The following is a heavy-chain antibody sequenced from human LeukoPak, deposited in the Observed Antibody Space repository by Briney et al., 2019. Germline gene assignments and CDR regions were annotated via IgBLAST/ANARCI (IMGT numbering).Heavy chain of an antibody. J-gene: IGHJ4*02. Sequence: GGSLRLSCAASGFTFSSYAMSWVRQAPGKGLEWVSAISGSGGSTYYADSVKGRFTISRDNSKNTLYLQMNSLRAEDTAVYYCAKWKGSDFWSGYPTNYFDYWGQGTLVTVSS. CDR1: GFTFSSYA. D-gene: IGHD3-3*01. V-gene: IGHV3-23*01. CDR2: ISGSGGST. CDR3: AKWKGSDFWSGYPTNYFDY.